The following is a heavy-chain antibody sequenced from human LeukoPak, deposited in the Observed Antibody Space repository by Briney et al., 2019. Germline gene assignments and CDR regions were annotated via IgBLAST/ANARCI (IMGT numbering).Heavy chain of an antibody. V-gene: IGHV1-2*02. CDR1: GYIFTDYG. J-gene: IGHJ4*02. D-gene: IGHD3-22*01. Sequence: ASVKVSCKASGYIFTDYGINWVRQAPGQGLEWMGWINPNSGGTNYAQKFQGRVTLTRDTSISTAYMELSRLRSDDTAVYYCARRGVYYDSSGYYYCFDYWGQGTLVTVSS. CDR3: ARRGVYYDSSGYYYCFDY. CDR2: INPNSGGT.